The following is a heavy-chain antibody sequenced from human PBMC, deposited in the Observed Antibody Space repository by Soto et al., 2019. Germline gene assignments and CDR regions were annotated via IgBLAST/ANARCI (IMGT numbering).Heavy chain of an antibody. CDR1: GGSISTYY. V-gene: IGHV4-59*08. CDR2: IYYRGHT. J-gene: IGHJ4*02. D-gene: IGHD3-9*01. Sequence: QVQLQESGPGLVKPSETLSLTCTVSGGSISTYYWSWIRQSPGKGLEWLGYIYYRGHTNYNPSFTRRVSISQDTSKNQFSLRLSSVTAADTGVYYCARHPGYYDVLTGYSTYYFDYWGQGTLVTVSS. CDR3: ARHPGYYDVLTGYSTYYFDY.